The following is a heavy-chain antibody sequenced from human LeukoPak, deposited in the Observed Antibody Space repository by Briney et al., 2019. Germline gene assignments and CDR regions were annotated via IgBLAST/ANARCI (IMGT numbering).Heavy chain of an antibody. CDR3: ARQSVGTYFNFDF. Sequence: GESLKISCQVSGYDFSDYWIGWVRQMPGKGLEWMGIIYPGDSDTRYSPSFQGQVTTSADKSINTAYLQWSSLRASDTAMYYCARQSVGTYFNFDFWGQGTLVTVSS. CDR2: IYPGDSDT. V-gene: IGHV5-51*01. J-gene: IGHJ4*02. CDR1: GYDFSDYW. D-gene: IGHD1-26*01.